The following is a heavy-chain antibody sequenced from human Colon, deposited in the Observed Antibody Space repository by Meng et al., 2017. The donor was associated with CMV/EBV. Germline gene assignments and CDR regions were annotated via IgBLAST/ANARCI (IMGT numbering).Heavy chain of an antibody. Sequence: ASGFTFTDHYMDWVRLAPGKGLEWVGRISNKANSYTTEYAASVKGRFTISRDDSKNSVYLQMNSLKTDDTAVYYCARVWRGRWFAPWGQGTLVTVSS. CDR2: ISNKANSYTT. CDR1: GFTFTDHY. CDR3: ARVWRGRWFAP. J-gene: IGHJ5*02. V-gene: IGHV3-72*01. D-gene: IGHD2-21*01.